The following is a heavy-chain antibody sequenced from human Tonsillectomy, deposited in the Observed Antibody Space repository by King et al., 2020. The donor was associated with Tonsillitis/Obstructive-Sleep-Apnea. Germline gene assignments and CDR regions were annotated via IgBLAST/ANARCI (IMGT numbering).Heavy chain of an antibody. D-gene: IGHD2-2*01. Sequence: VQLVESGGGLEQPGGSLRLSCAASGFTFSSYEMNWVRQAPGKGLEWVSDISSSGSSIYYADSVKGRFTISRDNAKNSLYLQMNSLRAEDTAVYYCARTYCSSTSCYHLPRYQYYGMDVWGQGTTVTVSS. CDR2: ISSSGSSI. CDR1: GFTFSSYE. V-gene: IGHV3-48*03. J-gene: IGHJ6*02. CDR3: ARTYCSSTSCYHLPRYQYYGMDV.